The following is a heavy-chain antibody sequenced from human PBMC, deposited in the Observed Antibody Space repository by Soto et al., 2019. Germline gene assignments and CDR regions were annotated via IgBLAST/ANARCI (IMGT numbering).Heavy chain of an antibody. CDR1: GYTFTGYY. CDR2: INPNSGGT. V-gene: IGHV1-2*04. D-gene: IGHD1-1*01. J-gene: IGHJ6*02. CDR3: AREQRGAGYYYGMDV. Sequence: GASVKVSCKASGYTFTGYYMHWVRQAPGQGLEWMGWINPNSGGTNYAQKFQGWVTMTRDTSISTAYMELSRLRSDDTAVYYCAREQRGAGYYYGMDVWGQGTTVTVS.